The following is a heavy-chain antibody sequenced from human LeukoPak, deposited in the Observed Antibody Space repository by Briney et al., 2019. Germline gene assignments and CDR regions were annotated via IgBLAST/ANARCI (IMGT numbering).Heavy chain of an antibody. CDR1: GFIFGSYW. CDR3: ARDGDYAVAY. J-gene: IGHJ4*02. D-gene: IGHD4-17*01. CDR2: IKPDGSGK. Sequence: PGGSLRLSCTGSGFIFGSYWMSWVRQAPGKGLEWVANIKPDGSGKFYVDSVKGRFTISRDNAKNSMYLEMNSLTDGDTAVYYCARDGDYAVAYWGQGTLVTVSS. V-gene: IGHV3-7*04.